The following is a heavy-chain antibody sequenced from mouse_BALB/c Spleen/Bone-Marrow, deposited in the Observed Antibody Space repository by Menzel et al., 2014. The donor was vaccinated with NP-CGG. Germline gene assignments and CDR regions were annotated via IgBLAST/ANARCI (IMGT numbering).Heavy chain of an antibody. CDR3: VREGGLRRGDYYVMDY. J-gene: IGHJ4*01. CDR1: GYTFTGYV. Sequence: VQLQQSGPELVKPGASVKMSCKASGYTFTGYVMHWVKQKPGQGLEWIGYINPYSDGTKYNEKFKGKATLTSDKSSSTAYMELSSLTSEDSAVYYCVREGGLRRGDYYVMDYWGQGTSVTVSS. CDR2: INPYSDGT. D-gene: IGHD2-4*01. V-gene: IGHV1-14*01.